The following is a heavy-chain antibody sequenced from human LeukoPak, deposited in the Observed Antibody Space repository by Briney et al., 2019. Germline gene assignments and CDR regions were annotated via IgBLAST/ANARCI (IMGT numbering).Heavy chain of an antibody. V-gene: IGHV3-23*01. CDR3: ARDGTAINPYGMDV. CDR1: GFTFSSSA. J-gene: IGHJ6*02. Sequence: GGSLRLSCAASGFTFSSSAMSWVRQAPRKGLGWVSAISNNGGYTYYADSVQGRFTISRDNSKSTLCLEMNSLRAEDTAVYYCARDGTAINPYGMDVWGQGTTVTVSS. D-gene: IGHD2-21*02. CDR2: ISNNGGYT.